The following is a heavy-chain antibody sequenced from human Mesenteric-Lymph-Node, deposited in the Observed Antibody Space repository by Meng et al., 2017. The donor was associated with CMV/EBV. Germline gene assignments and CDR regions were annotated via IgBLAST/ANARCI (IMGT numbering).Heavy chain of an antibody. V-gene: IGHV4-59*01. J-gene: IGHJ4*01. D-gene: IGHD1-26*01. CDR2: IYDSGST. Sequence: SETLSLTCTVSGGSITNYHWIWIRQPPGKGLEWIGNIYDSGSTNYNASLKSRVTISVDTSRNQFSLKLSSVTAADTAVYYCARVDGYTGNYYFDYWGHGTLVTVSS. CDR3: ARVDGYTGNYYFDY. CDR1: GGSITNYH.